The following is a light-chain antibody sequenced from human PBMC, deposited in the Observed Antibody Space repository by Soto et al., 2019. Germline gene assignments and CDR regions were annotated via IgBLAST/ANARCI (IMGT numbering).Light chain of an antibody. V-gene: IGLV2-14*03. CDR1: SSDSGGYKY. CDR2: DVS. J-gene: IGLJ1*01. Sequence: QSALTQPASVSGSPGQSITISCTGTSSDSGGYKYVSCYQQLPGKVPKLIIYDVSNRPSGVSDRFSGSKSGNAASLTISGLQAEDEADYYCSSYTSTSTLYVFGTGTKVTVL. CDR3: SSYTSTSTLYV.